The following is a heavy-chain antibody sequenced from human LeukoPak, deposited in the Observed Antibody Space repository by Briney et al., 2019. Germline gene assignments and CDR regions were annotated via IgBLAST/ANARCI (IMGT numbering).Heavy chain of an antibody. D-gene: IGHD3-10*01. CDR2: ISGSGGST. CDR1: GFTFSSYA. CDR3: AKAVHYGSGSYYNSY. Sequence: GGALRLSCAASGFTFSSYAMSWVRQAPGKGLEWVSAISGSGGSTYYADSVKGRFTISRDNSKNTLHLQMNSLRADDTAVYYCAKAVHYGSGSYYNSYWGQGTLVTVSS. J-gene: IGHJ4*02. V-gene: IGHV3-23*01.